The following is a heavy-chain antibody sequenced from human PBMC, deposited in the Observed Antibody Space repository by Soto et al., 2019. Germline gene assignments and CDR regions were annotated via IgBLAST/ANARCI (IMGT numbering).Heavy chain of an antibody. CDR3: ARGRTVRNYADDSSDYFYFFDY. D-gene: IGHD3-22*01. Sequence: SETLSLTCTVSGDSISTFYWGWMRQSPGEELEWIGYVYYTGSTNYNPSLKSRVTISVDRSKNQFSLKLTSANAADTAVYYCARGRTVRNYADDSSDYFYFFDYWGQGTQVTVPS. CDR1: GDSISTFY. CDR2: VYYTGST. J-gene: IGHJ4*02. V-gene: IGHV4-59*01.